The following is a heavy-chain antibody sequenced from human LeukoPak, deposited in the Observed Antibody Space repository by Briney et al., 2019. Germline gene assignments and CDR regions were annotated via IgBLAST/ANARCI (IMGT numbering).Heavy chain of an antibody. Sequence: GGSLRLSCAASGFTFRTYSIHWVRQTPGKGLEWVTVVSADGRTQLYSDSVKGRFTISRDNSLNTLHLQMNSLRTEDTAVYYCAREFGHNRWYFDYWGQGALVTVSS. J-gene: IGHJ4*02. V-gene: IGHV3-30*03. CDR1: GFTFRTYS. CDR2: VSADGRTQ. CDR3: AREFGHNRWYFDY. D-gene: IGHD5-24*01.